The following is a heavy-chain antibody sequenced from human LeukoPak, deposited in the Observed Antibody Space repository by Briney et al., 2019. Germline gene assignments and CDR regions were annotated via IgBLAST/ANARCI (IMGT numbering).Heavy chain of an antibody. J-gene: IGHJ6*02. CDR3: AKDLRCSSTSCYGMDV. D-gene: IGHD2-2*01. Sequence: PGGSLRLSCAASGFTFRNYGMNWVRQAPGKGPEWFGYITSSGTSMYYADSVKGRFTISRDNSKNTLYLQMNSLRAEDTAIYYCAKDLRCSSTSCYGMDVWGQGTTVTVSS. CDR2: ITSSGTSM. V-gene: IGHV3-48*03. CDR1: GFTFRNYG.